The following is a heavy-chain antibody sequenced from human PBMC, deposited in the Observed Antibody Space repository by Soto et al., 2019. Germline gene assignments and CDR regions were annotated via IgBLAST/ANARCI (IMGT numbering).Heavy chain of an antibody. J-gene: IGHJ4*02. CDR3: AGVQPGDCYNQPPFDY. CDR1: GYTFTIYA. D-gene: IGHD2-21*01. CDR2: INAGNGNT. V-gene: IGHV1-3*01. Sequence: QVQLVQSGAEVKKPGASVKVSCKASGYTFTIYAMHWVRQAPGQRLEWMGWINAGNGNTKYSQKFQGRVTITRDTSGSTAYMELSSVRSEDTAVYYCAGVQPGDCYNQPPFDYLGQGTLVTVSS.